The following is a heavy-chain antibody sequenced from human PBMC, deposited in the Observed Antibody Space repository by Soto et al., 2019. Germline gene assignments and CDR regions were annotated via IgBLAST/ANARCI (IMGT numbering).Heavy chain of an antibody. V-gene: IGHV3-7*01. CDR3: ARDRGYSTFDI. CDR2: MNQGGSEI. D-gene: IGHD2-2*01. Sequence: EVQLVASGGGLVQSGGSLRLSCGASGFSFSSYWMSWVRQAPGKGLEWVANMNQGGSEINYVDSVRGRFTISRDNAKNLLYLQMNSLRVEYTAVYHCARDRGYSTFDIWGQGTMVTVSS. J-gene: IGHJ3*02. CDR1: GFSFSSYW.